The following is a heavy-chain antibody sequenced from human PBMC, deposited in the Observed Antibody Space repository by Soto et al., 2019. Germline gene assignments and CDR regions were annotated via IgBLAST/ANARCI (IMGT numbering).Heavy chain of an antibody. J-gene: IGHJ3*02. D-gene: IGHD2-15*01. Sequence: EVQLVESGGGLVQPGGSLRLSCAASGFTVSSNYMSWVRQAPGKGLEWVSVIYSGGSTYYADSVKGRFTISRDNSKNTLYLQMNSLRAEGKAVYYCASERYCSGGSCYFPHAFDIWGQGTMVTVSS. CDR2: IYSGGST. CDR3: ASERYCSGGSCYFPHAFDI. V-gene: IGHV3-66*01. CDR1: GFTVSSNY.